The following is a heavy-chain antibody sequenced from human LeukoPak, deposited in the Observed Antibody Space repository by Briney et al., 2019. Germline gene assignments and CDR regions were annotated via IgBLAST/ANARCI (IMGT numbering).Heavy chain of an antibody. CDR3: TREGRRYYDSSGYLDY. Sequence: PGRSLRLSCTASGFTFGDYAMSWVRQAPGKGLEWVGFIRSKAYGGTTEYAASVKGRFTISRDDSKSIAYLQMNSLKTEDTAVYYCTREGRRYYDSSGYLDYWGQGTLVTVSS. D-gene: IGHD3-22*01. CDR2: IRSKAYGGTT. V-gene: IGHV3-49*04. CDR1: GFTFGDYA. J-gene: IGHJ4*02.